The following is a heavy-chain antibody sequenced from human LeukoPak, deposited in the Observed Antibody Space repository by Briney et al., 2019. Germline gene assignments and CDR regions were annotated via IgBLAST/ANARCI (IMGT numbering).Heavy chain of an antibody. J-gene: IGHJ6*02. CDR1: GGTFSSYA. Sequence: GASVKLSCTASGGTFSSYAISWGRQAPGQGLEWMGRTIPILGIANYAQKFQGRVTITAHKSTSTAYMELSSLRSEDTAVYYCARNDLPSAIRGNYYYYGMDVWGQGTTVTVSS. CDR3: ARNDLPSAIRGNYYYYGMDV. D-gene: IGHD2-2*02. CDR2: TIPILGIA. V-gene: IGHV1-69*04.